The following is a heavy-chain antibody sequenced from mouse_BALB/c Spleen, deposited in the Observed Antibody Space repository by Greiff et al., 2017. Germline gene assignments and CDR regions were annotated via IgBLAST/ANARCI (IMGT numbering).Heavy chain of an antibody. CDR2: ISSGGST. CDR1: GFTFSSYA. CDR3: ARGAYYGYDFDD. D-gene: IGHD2-14*01. Sequence: EVHLVESGGGLVKPGGSLKLSCAASGFTFSSYAMSWVRQTPEKRLEWVASISSGGSTYYPDSVKGRFTISRDNARNILYLQMSSLRSEDTAMYYCARGAYYGYDFDDWGQGTTLTVSS. J-gene: IGHJ2*01. V-gene: IGHV5-6-5*01.